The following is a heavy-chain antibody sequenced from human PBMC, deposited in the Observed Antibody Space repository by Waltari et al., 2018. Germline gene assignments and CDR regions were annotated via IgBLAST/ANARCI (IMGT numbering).Heavy chain of an antibody. V-gene: IGHV4-38-2*02. CDR2: IENSGST. CDR3: ATDIVVVPAASLYDYYMDV. Sequence: QVQLQESGPGLVKPSETLSLTCTVSGYSISSGYDWGWIRQPPGKGLVGIGSIENSGSTDYTPSLTSRVTISVDTSKNQFSLKLSSVTAADTAVYYCATDIVVVPAASLYDYYMDVWGKGTTVTVSS. J-gene: IGHJ6*03. CDR1: GYSISSGYD. D-gene: IGHD2-2*01.